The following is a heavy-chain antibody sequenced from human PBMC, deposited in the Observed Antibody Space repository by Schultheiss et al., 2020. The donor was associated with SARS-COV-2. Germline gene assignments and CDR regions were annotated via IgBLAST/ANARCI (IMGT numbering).Heavy chain of an antibody. Sequence: GGSLRLSCAVSGFTFSSYWMHWVRQAPGKGLEWVAVISYDGSNKYYADSVKGRFTISRDNSKNTLYLQMDSLRAEDTAVYYCANPVMVTVPLRGGRTWYGMDVWGQGTTVTVSS. J-gene: IGHJ6*02. CDR2: ISYDGSNK. D-gene: IGHD2-21*02. CDR1: GFTFSSYW. V-gene: IGHV3-30-3*01. CDR3: ANPVMVTVPLRGGRTWYGMDV.